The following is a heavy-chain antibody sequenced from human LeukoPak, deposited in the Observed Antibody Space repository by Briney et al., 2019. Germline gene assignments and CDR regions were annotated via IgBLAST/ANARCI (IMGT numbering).Heavy chain of an antibody. CDR1: GGTFSSYA. CDR3: ARPPRIAAAGIDY. CDR2: ISAYNGNT. J-gene: IGHJ4*02. D-gene: IGHD6-13*01. Sequence: ASVKVSCKASGGTFSSYAISWVRQAPGQGLEWMGGISAYNGNTNYAQKLQGRVTMTTDTSTSTAYMELRSLRSDDTAVYYCARPPRIAAAGIDYWGQGILVTVSS. V-gene: IGHV1-18*01.